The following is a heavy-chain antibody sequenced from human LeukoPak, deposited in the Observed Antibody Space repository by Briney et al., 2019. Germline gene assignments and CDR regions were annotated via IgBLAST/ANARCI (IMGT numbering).Heavy chain of an antibody. CDR1: GFTFSSYS. Sequence: GGSLRLSCAASGFTFSSYSMSWVRQAPGKGLEWVSSVSTDGGRTTYADSVKGRFTISRDNSKSTLFLQMNSLRVDDTAVYYCVRCAVGCYFNYGIDAWGQGTTVTVSS. V-gene: IGHV3-23*01. CDR2: VSTDGGRT. D-gene: IGHD2-8*01. CDR3: VRCAVGCYFNYGIDA. J-gene: IGHJ6*02.